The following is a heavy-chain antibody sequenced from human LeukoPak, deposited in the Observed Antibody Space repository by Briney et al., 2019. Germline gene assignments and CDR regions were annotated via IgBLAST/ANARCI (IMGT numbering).Heavy chain of an antibody. D-gene: IGHD2-2*01. CDR2: ISAYNGNT. CDR3: ARRSPRDCSSTSCFVGYYYYYGMDV. J-gene: IGHJ6*02. Sequence: ASVKVSCKASGYTFTSYGISWVRQAPGQGLEWMGWISAYNGNTNYAQKLQGRVTMTTDTSTSTAYMELRSLRSDDTAVYYCARRSPRDCSSTSCFVGYYYYYGMDVWGQGTTVTVSS. CDR1: GYTFTSYG. V-gene: IGHV1-18*01.